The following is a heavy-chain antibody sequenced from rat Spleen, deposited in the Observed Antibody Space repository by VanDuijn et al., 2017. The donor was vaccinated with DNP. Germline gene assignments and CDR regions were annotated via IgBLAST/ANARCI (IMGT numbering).Heavy chain of an antibody. J-gene: IGHJ4*01. CDR2: FSTIGDDT. D-gene: IGHD1-12*01. CDR1: GFTFRSFP. Sequence: EVQVIESGGGFVQPGGSMKLSCEASGFTFRSFPMAWVRQAPTKGLEWVATFSTIGDDTFYRDSVKGRFTISRDNAKSTLYLQMNSLRSEDTATYYCARHRTIMPYYYVMDAWGQGASVTVSS. CDR3: ARHRTIMPYYYVMDA. V-gene: IGHV5-46*01.